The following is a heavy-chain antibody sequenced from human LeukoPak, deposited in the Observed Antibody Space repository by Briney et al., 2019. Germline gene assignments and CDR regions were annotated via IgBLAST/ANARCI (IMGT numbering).Heavy chain of an antibody. D-gene: IGHD2-15*01. CDR1: GGPVSSGSYY. CDR3: ARKPVVVVAAVDY. CDR2: IYYSGST. V-gene: IGHV4-61*01. J-gene: IGHJ4*02. Sequence: SETLSLTCTVSGGPVSSGSYYWSWIRQPPGKGLEWIGYIYYSGSTNYNPSLKSRVTISVDTSKNQFSLKLSSVTAADTAVYYCARKPVVVVAAVDYWGQGTLVTVSS.